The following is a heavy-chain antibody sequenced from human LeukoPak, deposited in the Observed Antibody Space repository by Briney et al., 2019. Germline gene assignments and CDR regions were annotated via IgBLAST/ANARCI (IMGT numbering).Heavy chain of an antibody. J-gene: IGHJ4*02. CDR3: ARSWVAAAACFDY. V-gene: IGHV1-8*01. CDR2: MNPNSGNT. CDR1: GYTFTSYD. Sequence: ASVKVSCKASGYTFTSYDINWVRQATGQGLEWMGWMNPNSGNTGYAQKFQGRVAMTRNTSISTAYMELSSLRSEDTAVYYCARSWVAAAACFDYWGRGTLVTVSS. D-gene: IGHD6-13*01.